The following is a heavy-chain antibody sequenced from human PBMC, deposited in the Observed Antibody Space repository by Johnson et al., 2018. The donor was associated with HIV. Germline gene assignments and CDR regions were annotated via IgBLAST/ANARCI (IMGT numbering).Heavy chain of an antibody. CDR2: ISYDGSDK. V-gene: IGHV3-30*14. CDR1: GFTFSIYA. J-gene: IGHJ3*02. Sequence: VQLLESGGGVVQPGRSLRLSCAASGFTFSIYAMHCVRQAPGKGLEWVAVISYDGSDKYYTDSVKGRFTISRDNSKNTLYLQMSSLRVEDTAMYYCARAAAARSTGHDAVDIWGQGTMVTVSS. D-gene: IGHD6-6*01. CDR3: ARAAAARSTGHDAVDI.